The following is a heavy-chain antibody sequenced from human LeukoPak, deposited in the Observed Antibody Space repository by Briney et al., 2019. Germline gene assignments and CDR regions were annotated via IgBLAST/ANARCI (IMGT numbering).Heavy chain of an antibody. D-gene: IGHD3-22*01. CDR3: KYYDSSGYYPSDY. CDR2: IRSKANSYAT. V-gene: IGHV3-73*01. Sequence: GGPLKLFCTASGFTLSVSDELGVRQASGKGREWVSRIRSKANSYATAYAASVKCRFTISRDDSKNTAYLQMNSLKTEDTAVYYCKYYDSSGYYPSDYWGQGTLVTVSS. CDR1: GFTLSVSD. J-gene: IGHJ4*02.